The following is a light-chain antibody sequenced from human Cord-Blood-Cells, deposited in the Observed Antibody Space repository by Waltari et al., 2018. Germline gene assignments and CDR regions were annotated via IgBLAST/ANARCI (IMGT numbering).Light chain of an antibody. CDR3: QSYDSSLSGAV. Sequence: QSVLTQPPPVSGAPGQRVTTSCTGSSTNIGAGYDVLWSPQLPGTAPKLLIYGNSNRPSGVPDLFSGSKSGTSASRAITGRQAENEADYCCQSYDSSLSGAVFGGGTHLAVL. CDR1: STNIGAGYD. J-gene: IGLJ7*01. V-gene: IGLV1-40*01. CDR2: GNS.